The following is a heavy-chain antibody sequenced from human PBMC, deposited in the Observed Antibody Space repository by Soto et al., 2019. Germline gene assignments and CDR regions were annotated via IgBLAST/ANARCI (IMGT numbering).Heavy chain of an antibody. V-gene: IGHV1-3*04. J-gene: IGHJ4*02. D-gene: IGHD2-21*01. CDR1: GYTFTDYA. CDR2: INNGNGNT. CDR3: AKGSRMWTPDY. Sequence: QVQLVQSGAEVKKPGASVKVSCKASGYTFTDYAMHWVRQAPGQRLEWMGWINNGNGNTKFSLKFQGRVTITRDTSATTAYMELTSLRSEDTAVYYCAKGSRMWTPDYWGQGTLVTVSS.